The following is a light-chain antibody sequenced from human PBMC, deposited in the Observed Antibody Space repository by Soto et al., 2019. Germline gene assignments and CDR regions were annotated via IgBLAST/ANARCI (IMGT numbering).Light chain of an antibody. V-gene: IGKV3-15*01. J-gene: IGKJ1*01. CDR1: QSVSSSY. Sequence: VVLPQTPGTLSLSPGERATLSCRASQSVSSSYLAWYQQKPGQAPRLLIHGASTRATGIPARFSGSGSGTAFTLTISSLQSEDSAVYYCQQYNSWPWTFGQGTKVDIK. CDR2: GAS. CDR3: QQYNSWPWT.